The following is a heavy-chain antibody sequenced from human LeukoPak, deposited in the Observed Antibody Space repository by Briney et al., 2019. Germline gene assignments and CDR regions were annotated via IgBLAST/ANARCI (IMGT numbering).Heavy chain of an antibody. CDR1: GYTFTSYD. CDR2: MNPNSDNT. Sequence: GASVKVSCKASGYTFTSYDINWVRQATGQGLEWMGWMNPNSDNTGYAQKFQGRVTITRNTSISTAYMELSSLRSEDTAVYYCAREVVKWLNRKEGDYYYYYMDVWGKGTTVTISS. V-gene: IGHV1-8*03. J-gene: IGHJ6*03. CDR3: AREVVKWLNRKEGDYYYYYMDV. D-gene: IGHD6-19*01.